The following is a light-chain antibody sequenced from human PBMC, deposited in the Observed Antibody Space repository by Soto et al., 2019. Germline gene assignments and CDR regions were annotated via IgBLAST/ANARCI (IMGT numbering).Light chain of an antibody. J-gene: IGLJ1*01. Sequence: QSALTQPPSASGSPGQSVTISCTGTYNDVGGYKFVSWYQQHPGKAPKLLIYEVTQRPSGVPDRFSGSKTGNTASLTVSGLQPEDEADYYCSSYAGFDMVVVGTGTKVTVL. CDR2: EVT. CDR3: SSYAGFDMVV. V-gene: IGLV2-8*01. CDR1: YNDVGGYKF.